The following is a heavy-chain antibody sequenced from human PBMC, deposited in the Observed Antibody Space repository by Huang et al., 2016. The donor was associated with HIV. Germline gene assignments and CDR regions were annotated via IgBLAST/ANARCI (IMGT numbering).Heavy chain of an antibody. CDR2: IYYSGST. Sequence: QLQLQESGPGLVKPSETLSLTCTVSGGSIRSDNYYWGWIRQPPGKGLEWIGSIYYSGSTYYTPSLKSRVTITVEPSKNQFSLKMRSVTAADTAVYYCARLPGSITMIRGVITDPYWGQGTLVTVSS. CDR3: ARLPGSITMIRGVITDPY. CDR1: GGSIRSDNYY. V-gene: IGHV4-39*01. D-gene: IGHD3-10*01. J-gene: IGHJ4*02.